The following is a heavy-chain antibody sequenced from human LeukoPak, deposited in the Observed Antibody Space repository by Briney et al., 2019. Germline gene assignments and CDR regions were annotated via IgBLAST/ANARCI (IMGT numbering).Heavy chain of an antibody. CDR2: ISSSSSTI. Sequence: GGSLRLSCAASGFTFSSYSMNWVRQAPGKGLEWVSYISSSSSTIYYADSVKGRFTISRDNAKNSLYLQMNSLRAEDTAVYYCARWISECSSSSGLYYYYMDVWGKGTTVTVSS. D-gene: IGHD6-6*01. CDR1: GFTFSSYS. CDR3: ARWISECSSSSGLYYYYMDV. J-gene: IGHJ6*03. V-gene: IGHV3-48*04.